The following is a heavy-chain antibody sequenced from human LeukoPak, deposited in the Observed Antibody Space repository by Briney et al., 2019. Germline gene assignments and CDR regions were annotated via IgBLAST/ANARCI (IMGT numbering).Heavy chain of an antibody. J-gene: IGHJ1*01. D-gene: IGHD3-22*01. Sequence: ASVKVSCKASGYTFSGYYMHWVRQAPGQGLEWMGWINPNSGGTNYAQKFQGRVTMTRDTSISTAYMELSRLRSDDTAVYYCARDLYDSSGYGGCFQHWGQGALVTVSS. CDR3: ARDLYDSSGYGGCFQH. CDR2: INPNSGGT. CDR1: GYTFSGYY. V-gene: IGHV1-2*02.